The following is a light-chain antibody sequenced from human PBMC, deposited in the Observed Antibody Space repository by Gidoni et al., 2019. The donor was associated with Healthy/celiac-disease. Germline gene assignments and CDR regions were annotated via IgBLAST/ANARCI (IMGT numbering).Light chain of an antibody. CDR3: QQYGSSSWT. J-gene: IGKJ1*01. CDR2: GAS. CDR1: QSVSSSY. Sequence: IVLTQSPGTLSLSPGERATLSCRASQSVSSSYLAWYKQKPGQAPRLLIYGASSRATGIPDRFSGSGSGTDFTLTIRRLEPEDFAVYYCQQYGSSSWTFGQGTKVEIK. V-gene: IGKV3-20*01.